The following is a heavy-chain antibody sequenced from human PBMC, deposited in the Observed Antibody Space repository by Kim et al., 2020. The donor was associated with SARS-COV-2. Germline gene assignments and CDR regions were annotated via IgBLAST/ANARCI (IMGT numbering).Heavy chain of an antibody. CDR3: AKGGAGWYGMAV. J-gene: IGHJ6*02. Sequence: YDAAAVKGRFTIARDKPKHTLYQQMNSLRAEDTAVYYCAKGGAGWYGMAVWGQGTTVTVSS. V-gene: IGHV3-23*01. D-gene: IGHD2-15*01.